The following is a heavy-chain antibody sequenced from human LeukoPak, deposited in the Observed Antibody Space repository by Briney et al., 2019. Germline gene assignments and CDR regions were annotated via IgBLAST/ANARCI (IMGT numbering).Heavy chain of an antibody. D-gene: IGHD1-14*01. CDR1: GYTFTDHY. CDR3: ARIITIPWYNEFDC. V-gene: IGHV1-2*02. CDR2: INPNGGGT. J-gene: IGHJ4*02. Sequence: ASVKVSCKASGYTFTDHYLHWLRQAPGQGLEYLGWINPNGGGTNFPQKFQGRGTLTIDTSVNTGYMEKPKLTSDNTAVYYCARIITIPWYNEFDCWGQGTLVAVSS.